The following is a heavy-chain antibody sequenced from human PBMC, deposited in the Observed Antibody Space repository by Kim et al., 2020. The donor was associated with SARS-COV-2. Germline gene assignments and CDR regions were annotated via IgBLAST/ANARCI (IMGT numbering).Heavy chain of an antibody. CDR3: ARRSPTTVTRRKNKYNWFDP. D-gene: IGHD4-4*01. V-gene: IGHV1-8*01. J-gene: IGHJ5*02. CDR1: GYTFTSYD. CDR2: MNPNSGNT. Sequence: ASVKVSCKASGYTFTSYDINWVRQATGQGLEWMGWMNPNSGNTGYAQKFQGRVTMTRNTSISTAYMELSSLRSEDTAVYYCARRSPTTVTRRKNKYNWFDPWGQGTLVTVSS.